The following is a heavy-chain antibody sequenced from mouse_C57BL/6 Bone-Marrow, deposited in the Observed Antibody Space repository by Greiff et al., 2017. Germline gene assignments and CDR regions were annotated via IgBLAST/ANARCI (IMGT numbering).Heavy chain of an antibody. CDR3: TQRGSPDFY. CDR1: GFNIKDDY. CDR2: IDPENGDT. V-gene: IGHV14-4*01. J-gene: IGHJ3*01. Sequence: VQLQQSGAELVRPGASVKLSCTASGFNIKDDYMHWVKQRPEQGLEWIGWIDPENGDTEYASKFQGKATITADTSSNTAYLQLSSLTSEDTAVYYCTQRGSPDFYWGQGTLVTVSA.